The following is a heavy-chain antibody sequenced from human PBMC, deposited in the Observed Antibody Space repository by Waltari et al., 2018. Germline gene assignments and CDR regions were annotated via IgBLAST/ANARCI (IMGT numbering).Heavy chain of an antibody. D-gene: IGHD1-26*01. Sequence: QVQLVQSGAEVKKPGSSVKVSCKASGGTFSSYAISWVRQAPGQGLEWMGRINPSGGSTSYAQKFQGRVTMTRDTSTSTVYMELSSLRSEDTAVYYCARVVVGATDYYYGMDVWGQGTTVTVSS. V-gene: IGHV1-46*01. CDR3: ARVVVGATDYYYGMDV. J-gene: IGHJ6*02. CDR1: GGTFSSYA. CDR2: INPSGGST.